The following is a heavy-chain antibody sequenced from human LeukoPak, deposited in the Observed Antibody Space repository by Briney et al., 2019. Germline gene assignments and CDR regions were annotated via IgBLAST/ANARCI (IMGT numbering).Heavy chain of an antibody. J-gene: IGHJ4*02. CDR1: GYSISSGYY. Sequence: PSETLSLTCAVSGYSISSGYYWGWIRQPPGKGLEWIGSIYHSGSTYYNPSLKSRVTISVDTSKNQFSLKLNSVTAADTAVYYFAKGGNSEYSSSSYWGQGTLVTVSS. D-gene: IGHD6-6*01. CDR2: IYHSGST. V-gene: IGHV4-38-2*01. CDR3: AKGGNSEYSSSSY.